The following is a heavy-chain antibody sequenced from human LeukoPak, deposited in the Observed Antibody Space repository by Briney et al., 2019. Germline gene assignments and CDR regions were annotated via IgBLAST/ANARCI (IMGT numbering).Heavy chain of an antibody. CDR2: INYSGNT. CDR3: ARLGPSRYDYYYMDV. V-gene: IGHV4-4*02. D-gene: IGHD3-16*01. Sequence: SETLSLTCAVSGGSISSRNWWSWVRQPPGKGLEWIGKINYSGNTYYNTSLKSRVSISVETSKNQFSLKLRSVSAADTSVYYCARLGPSRYDYYYMDVWGKGTTVTISS. J-gene: IGHJ6*03. CDR1: GGSISSRNW.